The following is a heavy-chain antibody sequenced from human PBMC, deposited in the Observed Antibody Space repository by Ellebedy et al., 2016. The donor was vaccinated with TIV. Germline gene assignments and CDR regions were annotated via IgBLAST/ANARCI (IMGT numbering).Heavy chain of an antibody. CDR3: ARRNYYDSRGYFDS. V-gene: IGHV4-61*01. Sequence: SETLSLTXTVSGDSVNSGNYYWSWIRQSPGKGLEWIGHVYYTGNTNYNASVTRRVNLFVEVSKNQFSLKLSSVTAADTAVYFCARRNYYDSRGYFDSWGQGYLVTVSS. CDR2: VYYTGNT. CDR1: GDSVNSGNYY. D-gene: IGHD3-22*01. J-gene: IGHJ4*02.